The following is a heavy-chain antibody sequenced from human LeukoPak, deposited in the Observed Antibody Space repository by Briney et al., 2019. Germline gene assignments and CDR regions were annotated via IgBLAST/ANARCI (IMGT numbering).Heavy chain of an antibody. J-gene: IGHJ4*02. V-gene: IGHV5-51*01. CDR2: IYPADSDT. CDR1: GYSFPTYW. D-gene: IGHD7-27*01. CDR3: ARPGSIDY. Sequence: GESLKISCKGSGYSFPTYWIGWVRQMPGKGLEWMGIIYPADSDTRYSPSFQGQVTFSADKSISTAYLQWSSLKASDTAMYYCARPGSIDYWGQGTLVTVSS.